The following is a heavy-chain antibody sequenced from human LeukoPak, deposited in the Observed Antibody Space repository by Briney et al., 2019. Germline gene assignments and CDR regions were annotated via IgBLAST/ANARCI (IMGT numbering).Heavy chain of an antibody. V-gene: IGHV4-59*08. CDR1: GGSISSYY. CDR2: IYYSGST. Sequence: SETLSLTCTVSGGSISSYYWSWIRQPPGKGLEWIGYIYYSGSTNYNPSLKSRVTISVDTSKNQFSLELSSVTAADTAVYYCARHTPGGDPLRFLSPWGQGTPVTVSS. D-gene: IGHD3-3*01. J-gene: IGHJ4*02. CDR3: ARHTPGGDPLRFLSP.